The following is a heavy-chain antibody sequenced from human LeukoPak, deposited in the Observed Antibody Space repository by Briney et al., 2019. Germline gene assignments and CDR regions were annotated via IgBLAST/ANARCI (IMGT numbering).Heavy chain of an antibody. D-gene: IGHD6-13*01. CDR1: GGSISSYY. Sequence: SETLSLTCTVSGGSISSYYWSWIRQPAGKGLEWIGRIYTSGSTNYNPSLKSRVTMSVDTSKNQFSLKLSSVTAADTAVYYCARDPGLMAAAEAFDIWGQGTMVTVSS. V-gene: IGHV4-4*07. CDR2: IYTSGST. CDR3: ARDPGLMAAAEAFDI. J-gene: IGHJ3*02.